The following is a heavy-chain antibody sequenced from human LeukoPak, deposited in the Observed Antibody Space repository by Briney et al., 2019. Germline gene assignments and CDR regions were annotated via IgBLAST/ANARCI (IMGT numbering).Heavy chain of an antibody. CDR3: ARVWGSGSYGAFDI. D-gene: IGHD3-10*01. V-gene: IGHV4-59*01. CDR2: IYYSGST. Sequence: SETLSLTCTVSGGSISSYYWSWIRQPPGKGLEWIGYIYYSGSTNYNPSLKSRVTISVDTSKNQFSLKLSSVTAVDTAVYYCARVWGSGSYGAFDIWGQGTMVTVSS. J-gene: IGHJ3*02. CDR1: GGSISSYY.